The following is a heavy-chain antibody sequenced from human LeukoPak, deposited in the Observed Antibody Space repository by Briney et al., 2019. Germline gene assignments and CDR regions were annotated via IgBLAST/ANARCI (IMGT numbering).Heavy chain of an antibody. J-gene: IGHJ4*02. Sequence: GGSLRLSCTVSGFTFSDYYMTWIRQAPGKGLEWLSHISSTASSISYANSVKGRFTISRDNAKDSLYLEMNSLRVEDTAVYYCARSGILYALDNWGQGTLVTVSS. CDR2: ISSTASSI. V-gene: IGHV3-11*04. D-gene: IGHD2-8*01. CDR1: GFTFSDYY. CDR3: ARSGILYALDN.